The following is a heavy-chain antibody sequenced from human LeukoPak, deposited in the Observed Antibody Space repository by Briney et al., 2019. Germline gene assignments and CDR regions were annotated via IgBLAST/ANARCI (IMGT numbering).Heavy chain of an antibody. J-gene: IGHJ3*02. CDR2: ITGRGDRS. D-gene: IGHD3-16*01. CDR1: GFIFNNYA. V-gene: IGHV3-23*01. CDR3: ARDRTDDYDYGALNI. Sequence: GGSLRLSCAASGFIFNNYAMSWVRQAPGKGLEWVSAITGRGDRSYYGDFVKGRFTISRDNSNNTLLPQMNSLRAEDTALYYCARDRTDDYDYGALNIWGQGTMVTVSS.